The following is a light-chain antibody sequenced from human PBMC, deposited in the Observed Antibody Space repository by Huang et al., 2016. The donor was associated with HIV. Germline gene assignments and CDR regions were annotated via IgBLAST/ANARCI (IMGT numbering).Light chain of an antibody. CDR1: QGIGND. CDR3: LQDYNYPQT. CDR2: TAS. Sequence: AIRMTQSPSSLFASVGDRVTITCRASQGIGNDLNWYQQRPGKAPRLLIYTASSLQSGVPSRFSGSGSGSHFTLTISSLQPEDFATYYCLQDYNYPQTFGQGTRLEIK. J-gene: IGKJ5*01. V-gene: IGKV1-6*01.